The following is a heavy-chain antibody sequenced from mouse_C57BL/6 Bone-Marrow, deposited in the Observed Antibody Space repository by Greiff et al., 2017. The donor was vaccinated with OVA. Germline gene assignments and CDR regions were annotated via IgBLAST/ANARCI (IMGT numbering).Heavy chain of an antibody. CDR2: IYPGGGYT. Sequence: VQLQQPGAELVRPGTSVKMSCKASGYTFTNYWIGWAKQRPGHGLEWIGDIYPGGGYTNYNEKFKGKATLTVDKSSSTAYMQFSSLTSEDSAIYCSEREGSRYFDVWGKGTTLTVSS. J-gene: IGHJ1*03. CDR3: EREGSRYFDV. V-gene: IGHV1-63*01. CDR1: GYTFTNYW.